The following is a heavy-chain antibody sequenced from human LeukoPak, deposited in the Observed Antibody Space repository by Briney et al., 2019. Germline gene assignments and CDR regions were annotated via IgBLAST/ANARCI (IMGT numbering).Heavy chain of an antibody. CDR3: ATSYCSSTSCPFGY. V-gene: IGHV1-24*01. J-gene: IGHJ4*02. CDR1: GYTLTELS. D-gene: IGHD2-2*01. Sequence: ASVKVSCKVSGYTLTELSMHWVRQAPGKGLEWMGGFDPEDGETIYAQKFQGRVTMTEDTSTDTAYMELSSLRYEDTAVYYCATSYCSSTSCPFGYWGQGTLVTVSS. CDR2: FDPEDGET.